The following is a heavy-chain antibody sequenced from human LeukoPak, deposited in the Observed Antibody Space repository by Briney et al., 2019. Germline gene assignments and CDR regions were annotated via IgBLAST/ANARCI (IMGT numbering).Heavy chain of an antibody. Sequence: GRSLRLSCAASGFTFSSYGMHWVRQAPGKGLEWVAVISYDGSNKYYADSVKGRFTISRDDSKNTLYLQMNSLRAEDTAVYYCAKFPYGDYGTFSDYWGQGTLVTVSS. CDR2: ISYDGSNK. J-gene: IGHJ4*02. D-gene: IGHD4-17*01. CDR1: GFTFSSYG. V-gene: IGHV3-30*18. CDR3: AKFPYGDYGTFSDY.